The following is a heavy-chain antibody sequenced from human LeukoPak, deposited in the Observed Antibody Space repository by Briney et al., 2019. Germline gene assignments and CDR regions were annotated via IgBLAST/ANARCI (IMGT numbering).Heavy chain of an antibody. CDR1: GFTFSTYS. CDR2: IRGGAENT. CDR3: AILSWDGRGTFS. J-gene: IGHJ5*02. Sequence: GGSLRLSCAASGFTFSTYSMSWVRQAPGKGLEWVSAIRGGAENTFYADSVRGRFTISRDNYKDTLTLQMDSLRAEDTAIYYCAILSWDGRGTFSWGQGTLVTVSS. D-gene: IGHD2/OR15-2a*01. V-gene: IGHV3-23*01.